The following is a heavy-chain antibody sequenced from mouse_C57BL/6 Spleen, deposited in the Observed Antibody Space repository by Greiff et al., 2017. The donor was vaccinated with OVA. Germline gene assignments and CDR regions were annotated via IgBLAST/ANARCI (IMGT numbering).Heavy chain of an antibody. J-gene: IGHJ4*01. CDR1: GFTFSSYG. CDR3: ARPGNYAMDY. V-gene: IGHV5-6*01. CDR2: ISSGGSYT. Sequence: DVQLQESGGDLVKPGGSLKLSCAASGFTFSSYGMSWVRQTPDKRLEWVATISSGGSYTYYPDSVKGRFTISRDNAKNTLYLQMSSLKSEDTAMYYCARPGNYAMDYWGQGTSVTVSS.